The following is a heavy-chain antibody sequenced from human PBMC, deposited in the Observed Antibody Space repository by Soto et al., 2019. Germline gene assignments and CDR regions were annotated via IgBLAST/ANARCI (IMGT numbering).Heavy chain of an antibody. Sequence: GGSLRLSCAASGFTFSSYAMHWVRQAPGKGLEWVAVISYDGSNKYYADSVKGRFTISRDNSKNTLYLQMNSLRAEDTAVYYCARLALFGELFSSPRYYYGMDVWGQGTTVTVSS. D-gene: IGHD3-10*02. J-gene: IGHJ6*02. CDR3: ARLALFGELFSSPRYYYGMDV. CDR2: ISYDGSNK. V-gene: IGHV3-30-3*01. CDR1: GFTFSSYA.